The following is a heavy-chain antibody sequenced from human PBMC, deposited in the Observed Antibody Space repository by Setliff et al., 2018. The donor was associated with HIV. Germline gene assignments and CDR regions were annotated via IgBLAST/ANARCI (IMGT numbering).Heavy chain of an antibody. CDR1: GGSISSYY. CDR3: ARDARWLQFPYFDY. D-gene: IGHD5-12*01. V-gene: IGHV4-59*01. CDR2: MYYSGGT. Sequence: PSETLSLTCNVSGGSISSYYWNWIRQSPGKGLQWIGYMYYSGGTTYNPSLKSRVAISADKSKNQFALQLSSVTAADTAVYYCARDARWLQFPYFDYWGQGTLVTVSS. J-gene: IGHJ4*01.